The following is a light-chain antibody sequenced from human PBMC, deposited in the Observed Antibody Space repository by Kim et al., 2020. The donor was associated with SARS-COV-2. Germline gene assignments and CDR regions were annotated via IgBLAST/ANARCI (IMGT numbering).Light chain of an antibody. Sequence: LCPGDRATRSCRSSQSVSGSYLAWYQQKPGQAPRLLIYGASSRATDIPDRFSGSGSGTDFTLTISRLEPEDFAVYYCQQYGSSITFGQGTRLEIK. CDR3: QQYGSSIT. J-gene: IGKJ5*01. CDR1: QSVSGSY. CDR2: GAS. V-gene: IGKV3-20*01.